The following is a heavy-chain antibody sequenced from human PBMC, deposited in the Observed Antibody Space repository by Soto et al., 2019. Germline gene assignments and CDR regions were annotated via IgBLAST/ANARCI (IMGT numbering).Heavy chain of an antibody. D-gene: IGHD3-10*01. CDR2: IYTGGNA. CDR3: ARDYYYGSGNYYRADYYHYGMDV. Sequence: GGSLRLSCAASGFTVTSYYMSWVRQAPGKGLEWVSLIYTGGNANYADSVKGRFTISRDNSKNTLYLQMNSLRAEDTAVYYCARDYYYGSGNYYRADYYHYGMDVWGQGTTVTVSS. CDR1: GFTVTSYY. V-gene: IGHV3-53*01. J-gene: IGHJ6*02.